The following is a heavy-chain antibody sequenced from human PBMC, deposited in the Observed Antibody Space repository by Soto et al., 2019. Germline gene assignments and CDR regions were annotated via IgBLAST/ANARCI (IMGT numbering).Heavy chain of an antibody. V-gene: IGHV1-2*02. J-gene: IGHJ1*01. D-gene: IGHD6-13*01. Sequence: ASVKVSFKASGYTFTGYYMHWLRQAPGQGLEWMGWINPNSGGTNYAQKFQGRVTMTRDTSISTAYMELSRLRSDDTAVYYCAQDPSSSWYSYFQHWGQGTLVTVSS. CDR2: INPNSGGT. CDR1: GYTFTGYY. CDR3: AQDPSSSWYSYFQH.